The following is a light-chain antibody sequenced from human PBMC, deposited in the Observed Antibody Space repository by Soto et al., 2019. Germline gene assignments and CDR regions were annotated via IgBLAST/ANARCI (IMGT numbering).Light chain of an antibody. J-gene: IGKJ5*01. CDR1: QSVSSW. CDR3: QQYNIWRSIT. CDR2: KAS. Sequence: DIQMTQSPSTLSASVGDRVTITCRASQSVSSWLAWFQQKPGKAPKLLIYKASSLQSGVSSRFSGSGSGTEFTLTISSLQPDDFAVYYCQQYNIWRSITFGPGTRLEIK. V-gene: IGKV1-5*03.